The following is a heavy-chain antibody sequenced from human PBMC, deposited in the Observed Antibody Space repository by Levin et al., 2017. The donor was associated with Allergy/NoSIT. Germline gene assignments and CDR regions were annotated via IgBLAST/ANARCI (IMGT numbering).Heavy chain of an antibody. CDR2: ISSSSSYI. J-gene: IGHJ5*02. Sequence: LSLTCAASGFTFSSYSMNWVRQAPGKGLEWVSSISSSSSYIYYADSVKGRFTISRDNAKNSLYLQMNSLRAEDTAVYYCARDSSGWPRGINWFDPWGQGTLVTVSS. CDR3: ARDSSGWPRGINWFDP. CDR1: GFTFSSYS. D-gene: IGHD6-19*01. V-gene: IGHV3-21*01.